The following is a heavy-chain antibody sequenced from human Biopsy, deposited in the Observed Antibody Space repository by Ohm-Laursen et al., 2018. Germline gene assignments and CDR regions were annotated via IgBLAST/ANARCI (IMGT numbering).Heavy chain of an antibody. J-gene: IGHJ1*01. D-gene: IGHD3-9*01. CDR1: GYTFTGYF. CDR3: AKGQDLTAGAEYFQY. CDR2: INPNSGTT. Sequence: GASVKVSCKTSGYTFTGYFLHWVRQVPGQGLEWMGWINPNSGTTKIAENFQGSVTMTRDTSITTAYLDLTRLTSGDTAVYFCAKGQDLTAGAEYFQYWGQGALITVSS. V-gene: IGHV1-2*04.